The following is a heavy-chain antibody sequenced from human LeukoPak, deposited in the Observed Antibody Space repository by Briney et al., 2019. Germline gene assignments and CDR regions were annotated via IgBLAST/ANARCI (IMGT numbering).Heavy chain of an antibody. V-gene: IGHV1-2*02. CDR3: ASQPYYFDSSGYYDY. CDR1: GYTFSGYY. Sequence: SVKVSCKASGYTFSGYYMHWVRQAPGQGLEWMGWINLNTGGTNYAQKFQGRVTMTRDTSISTTYMELSRLRSDDTAVYYCASQPYYFDSSGYYDYWGQGTLVTVSS. CDR2: INLNTGGT. J-gene: IGHJ4*02. D-gene: IGHD3-22*01.